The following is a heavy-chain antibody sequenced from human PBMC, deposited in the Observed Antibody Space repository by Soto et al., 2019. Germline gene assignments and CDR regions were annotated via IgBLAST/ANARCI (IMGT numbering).Heavy chain of an antibody. D-gene: IGHD3-22*01. J-gene: IGHJ3*02. CDR2: IIPIFGTA. V-gene: IGHV1-69*13. Sequence: SVKVSCKASGGTFSSYAISWVRQAPGQGXEWMGGIIPIFGTANYAQKFQGRVTITADESTSTAYMELSSLRSEDTAVYYCARHQVQTSYDSSGYPNDAFDILGQGTMVTVSS. CDR1: GGTFSSYA. CDR3: ARHQVQTSYDSSGYPNDAFDI.